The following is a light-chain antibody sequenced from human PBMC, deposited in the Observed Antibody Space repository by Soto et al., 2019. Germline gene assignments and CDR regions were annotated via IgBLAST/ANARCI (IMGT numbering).Light chain of an antibody. Sequence: IQLTQSPSSLSASVGDRVTVTCRASQDISNYLAWYQQSPGRAPKLLIYLASTLESGVPSRFSGSGSGTDFTLTISSPQPEDFATYYCQQLESDPPWTFGQGTRVEIK. J-gene: IGKJ1*01. CDR3: QQLESDPPWT. CDR2: LAS. CDR1: QDISNY. V-gene: IGKV1-9*01.